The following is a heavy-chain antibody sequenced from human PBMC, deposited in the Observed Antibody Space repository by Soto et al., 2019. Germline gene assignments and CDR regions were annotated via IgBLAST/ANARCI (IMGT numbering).Heavy chain of an antibody. J-gene: IGHJ3*02. CDR3: ARDLTPRITIFSQPGLDAFDI. V-gene: IGHV1-69*13. Sequence: SVKVSCKASGGTFSSYAISWVRQAPGQGLEWMGGVIPIFGTANYAQKFQGRGTITADEATSTAYMELSSLRSEDTAVYYCARDLTPRITIFSQPGLDAFDIWGQGTMVTVSS. D-gene: IGHD3-9*01. CDR1: GGTFSSYA. CDR2: VIPIFGTA.